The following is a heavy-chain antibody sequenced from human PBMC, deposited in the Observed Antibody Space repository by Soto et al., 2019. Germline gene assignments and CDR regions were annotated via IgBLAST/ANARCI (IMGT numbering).Heavy chain of an antibody. V-gene: IGHV3-30*18. CDR3: ANEGPAHCTGCSCFSGWSDS. D-gene: IGHD2-8*02. CDR1: GFTFRSYA. J-gene: IGHJ5*01. CDR2: TSYDGSKK. Sequence: QVQLVESGGGVVQPGKSLKLSCVASGFTFRSYAMHWVRQAPGQGLEWVACTSYDGSKKDYAESVKGRFTVSRGNVDNELYLEMNRLKTEDTAVYYWANEGPAHCTGCSCFSGWSDSWGHGTQVIVSS.